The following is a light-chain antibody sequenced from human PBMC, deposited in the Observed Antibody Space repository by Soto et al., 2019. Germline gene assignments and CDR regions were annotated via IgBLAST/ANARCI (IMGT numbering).Light chain of an antibody. Sequence: EVVMTQSPATLSVSPGERATLSCRASQTVSRNLAWYQQRPGQAPRLLIYDISNRAAGVPARFSGSGSETEFTLTFRSLQSEDFAVYFCQQYNNWPSFGQGTKVDIK. CDR3: QQYNNWPS. CDR2: DIS. CDR1: QTVSRN. V-gene: IGKV3-15*01. J-gene: IGKJ1*01.